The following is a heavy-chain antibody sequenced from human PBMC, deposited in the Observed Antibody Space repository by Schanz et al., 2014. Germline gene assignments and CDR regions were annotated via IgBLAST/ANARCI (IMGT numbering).Heavy chain of an antibody. CDR3: ARGRTFDY. J-gene: IGHJ4*02. V-gene: IGHV1-69*04. CDR1: GGTFSSYA. CDR2: IIPILGIA. Sequence: QVQLVQSGAEVKKPGSPVKVSCKSSGGTFSSYAISWVRQAPGQGLEWMGRIIPILGIATYAQKFQGRLTITADKSTSTAYIELHIRTSEDTAVYYCARGRTFDYWGQGTLVTVSA.